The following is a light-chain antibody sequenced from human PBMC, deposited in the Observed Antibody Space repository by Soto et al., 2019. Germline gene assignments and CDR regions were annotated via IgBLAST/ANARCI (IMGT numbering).Light chain of an antibody. CDR1: QGVGSY. CDR2: AAS. J-gene: IGKJ4*01. Sequence: DIQLTQSPSFLSASVGDRVTITCRASQGVGSYLAWYQQKPGKAPKLLIYAASTLQSGVPSRLSGSGSGTEFTLTISSLQPEDFATYSCQHVDSFPLTFGGGTKVDIK. CDR3: QHVDSFPLT. V-gene: IGKV1-9*01.